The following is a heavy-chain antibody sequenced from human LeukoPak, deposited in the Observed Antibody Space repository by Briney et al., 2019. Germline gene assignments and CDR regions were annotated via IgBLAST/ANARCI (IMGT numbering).Heavy chain of an antibody. Sequence: GGSLRLSCEASGFTFSTYNMNWVRQAPGKRLEWVSSITSTSSYVFYADSVKGRFTISRDNSKNTLYLQMNSLRAEDTAVYYCARDGYSSSWYRLDYWGQGTLVTVSS. J-gene: IGHJ4*02. CDR1: GFTFSTYN. D-gene: IGHD6-13*01. V-gene: IGHV3-21*01. CDR2: ITSTSSYV. CDR3: ARDGYSSSWYRLDY.